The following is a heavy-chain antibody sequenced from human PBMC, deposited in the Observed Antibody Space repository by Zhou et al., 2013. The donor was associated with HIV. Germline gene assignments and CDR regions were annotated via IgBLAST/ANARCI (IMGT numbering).Heavy chain of an antibody. CDR1: GGTFTTYD. V-gene: IGHV1-69*05. J-gene: IGHJ4*02. D-gene: IGHD3-3*01. CDR2: ILPDFGAP. Sequence: QVQLVQSGAEVKKPGSSVKVSCKASGGTFTTYDISWVRQAPGQGLEWMGGILPDFGAPSYAQKFQDRVTITTDESSSTAYMELNSLRSEDTAIYYCARGRGDDFWSGESLSWYFDYWGQGTQVTVSS. CDR3: ARGRGDDFWSGESLSWYFDY.